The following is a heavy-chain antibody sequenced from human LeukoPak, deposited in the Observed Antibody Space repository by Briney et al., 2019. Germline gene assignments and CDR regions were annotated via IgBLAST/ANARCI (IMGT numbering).Heavy chain of an antibody. CDR1: GGSISSYY. CDR3: ARAPLGGLRYFDL. J-gene: IGHJ5*02. D-gene: IGHD3-16*01. CDR2: IYYTGST. V-gene: IGHV4-59*01. Sequence: PSETLSLTCSVSGGSISSYYWSWVRQPPGKGLEWIGYIYYTGSTNYNPSLKSRVTISVDTSKNHFSLKLSSVTAADTAVYYCARAPLGGLRYFDLWGQGTLVTVSS.